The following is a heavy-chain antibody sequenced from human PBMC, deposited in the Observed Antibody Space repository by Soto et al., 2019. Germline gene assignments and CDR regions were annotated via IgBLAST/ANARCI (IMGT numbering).Heavy chain of an antibody. CDR3: AREYNFWSGSFI. CDR2: SNYSGST. D-gene: IGHD3-3*01. V-gene: IGHV4-31*01. Sequence: QVRLQESGPGLVKSSQILSLTCTVSGGSISSGGYYWTWIRQHPGKGLEWIGYSNYSGSTYYNPSLKSPVTISVDTSKNLFSLKLNSVTAADTAVYYCAREYNFWSGSFIWGQGTLVTVSS. CDR1: GGSISSGGYY. J-gene: IGHJ4*02.